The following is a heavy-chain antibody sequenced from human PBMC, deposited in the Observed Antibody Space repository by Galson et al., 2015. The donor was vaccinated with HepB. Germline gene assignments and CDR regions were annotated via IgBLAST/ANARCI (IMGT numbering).Heavy chain of an antibody. CDR1: GFTFSSYA. D-gene: IGHD6-19*01. CDR2: ISYDGSNK. V-gene: IGHV3-30-3*01. CDR3: ARDLHPSIAVAGTTRGYFQH. J-gene: IGHJ1*01. Sequence: SLRLSCAASGFTFSSYAMHWVRQAPGKGLEWVAVISYDGSNKYYADSVKGRFTISRDNSKNTLYLQMNSLRAEDTAVYYCARDLHPSIAVAGTTRGYFQHWGQGTLVTVSS.